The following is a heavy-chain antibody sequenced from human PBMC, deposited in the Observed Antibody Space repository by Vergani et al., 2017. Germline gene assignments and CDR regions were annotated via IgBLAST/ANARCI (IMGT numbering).Heavy chain of an antibody. CDR2: IWYDGSNK. D-gene: IGHD2-2*01. CDR1: GFTFSSYA. V-gene: IGHV3-33*08. Sequence: VQLLESGGGLVQPGGSLRLSCAASGFTFSSYAMSWVRQAPGKGLEWVAVIWYDGSNKYYADSVKGRFTISRDNSKNTLYLQMNSLRAEDTAVYYCASQPPAATTFDYWGQGTLVTVSS. CDR3: ASQPPAATTFDY. J-gene: IGHJ4*02.